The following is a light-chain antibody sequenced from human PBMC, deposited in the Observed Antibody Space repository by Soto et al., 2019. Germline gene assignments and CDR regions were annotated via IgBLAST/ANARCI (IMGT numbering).Light chain of an antibody. CDR3: QSYDFTLGAFWV. V-gene: IGLV1-40*01. CDR1: ASNIGANYD. Sequence: QSVLTQPPSGSGAPGQRVTISCTGGASNIGANYDVHWYQQLPGTAPKLLIYGTSNRPSGVPYRFSGSKSGTSAALAITGLQAEDEAHYFCQSYDFTLGAFWVFGGGTKLTVL. CDR2: GTS. J-gene: IGLJ3*02.